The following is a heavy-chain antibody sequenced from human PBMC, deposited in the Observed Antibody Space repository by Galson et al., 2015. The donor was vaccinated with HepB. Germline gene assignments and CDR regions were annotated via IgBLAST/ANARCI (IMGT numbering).Heavy chain of an antibody. CDR1: GFTFSSYA. CDR2: ISYDGSNK. J-gene: IGHJ6*03. CDR3: ARDRSGRTVSTRLYYYYYMDV. Sequence: SLRLSCAASGFTFSSYAMHWVRQAPGKGLEWVAVISYDGSNKYYADSVKGRFTISRDNSKNTLYLQMNSLRAEDTAVYYCARDRSGRTVSTRLYYYYYMDVWGKGTTVTVSS. V-gene: IGHV3-30-3*01. D-gene: IGHD2-15*01.